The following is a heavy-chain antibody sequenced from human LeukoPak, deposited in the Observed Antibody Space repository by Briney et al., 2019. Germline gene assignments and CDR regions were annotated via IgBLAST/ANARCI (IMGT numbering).Heavy chain of an antibody. V-gene: IGHV4-39*01. J-gene: IGHJ4*02. D-gene: IGHD5-12*01. CDR2: IYYSGST. CDR1: GGSISSSSYF. Sequence: PSETLSLTCTVSGGSISSSSYFWGWIRQSPGKGLEWIGSIYYSGSTYYNPSLESRVSVSVDTSKNQFSLKLNSVTAADTAVYYCARHGGLKYGGYEKRFDYWGQGTLVTVSS. CDR3: ARHGGLKYGGYEKRFDY.